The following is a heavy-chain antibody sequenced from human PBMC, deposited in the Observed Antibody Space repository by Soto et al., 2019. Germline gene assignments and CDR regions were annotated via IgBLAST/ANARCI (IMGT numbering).Heavy chain of an antibody. D-gene: IGHD4-4*01. CDR1: GYTFNAYY. V-gene: IGHV1-18*01. CDR2: ISAYNGNT. CDR3: ARGEAYTNYEDY. Sequence: ASVKVSCKASGYTFNAYYINWVRQAPGQGLEWMGWISAYNGNTNYAQKLQGRVTMTTDTSTSTAYMELRSLRSDDTAVYYCARGEAYTNYEDYWGQGTLVTSPQ. J-gene: IGHJ4*02.